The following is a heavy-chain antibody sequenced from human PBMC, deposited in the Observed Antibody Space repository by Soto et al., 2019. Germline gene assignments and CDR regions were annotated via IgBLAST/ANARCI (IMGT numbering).Heavy chain of an antibody. CDR1: GYTFTSYW. J-gene: IGHJ5*02. Sequence: EVQLVPSGAEVKKPGESLRISCKGSGYTFTSYWITWVRQMPGKGLEWMGRIDPSDSYTNYSPSFQGHVTISADQSISTAYLQWSSLKASDTAMYYCARHSTDCTNSSCYWRGWFDPWGQGTLVTVSS. D-gene: IGHD2-2*01. CDR2: IDPSDSYT. CDR3: ARHSTDCTNSSCYWRGWFDP. V-gene: IGHV5-10-1*01.